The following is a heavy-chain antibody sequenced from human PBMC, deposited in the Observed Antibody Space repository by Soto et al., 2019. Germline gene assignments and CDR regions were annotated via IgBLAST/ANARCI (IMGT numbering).Heavy chain of an antibody. CDR3: ASPYAISFHY. J-gene: IGHJ4*02. Sequence: PARSLRHSCSSSLFTFSDHYMSLLRQAPGKGLELVSYISSSGSTIYYADSVKGRFTISRDNAKNSLYLQMNSLRAEDTAVYYCASPYAISFHYWGQGALVTVSS. CDR2: ISSSGSTI. V-gene: IGHV3-11*01. CDR1: LFTFSDHY. D-gene: IGHD2-8*01.